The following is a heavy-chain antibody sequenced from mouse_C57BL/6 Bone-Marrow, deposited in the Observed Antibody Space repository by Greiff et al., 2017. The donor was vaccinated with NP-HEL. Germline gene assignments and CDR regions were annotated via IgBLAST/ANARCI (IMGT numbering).Heavy chain of an antibody. D-gene: IGHD2-3*01. CDR2: IRSKSNNYST. V-gene: IGHV10-1*01. J-gene: IGHJ2*01. CDR3: VRQGYDGYYLDY. Sequence: EVQLVESGGGLVQPKGSLKLSCAASGFSFNTYAMNWVRQAPGKGLEWVARIRSKSNNYSTYYADSLKDRFTISRDDSESMISLQMNNLKTEDPAMYFFVRQGYDGYYLDYWGQGTTLTVSS. CDR1: GFSFNTYA.